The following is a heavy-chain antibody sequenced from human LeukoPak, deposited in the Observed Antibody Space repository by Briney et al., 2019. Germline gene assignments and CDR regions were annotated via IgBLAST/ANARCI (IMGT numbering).Heavy chain of an antibody. CDR1: GLTLSGHW. V-gene: IGHV3-7*01. CDR2: INQGGSDK. CDR3: TRDRSRAEDD. D-gene: IGHD1-14*01. Sequence: GGSLRLSCAASGLTLSGHWMSWVRQPPGKGLEWVATINQGGSDKHYVDSVKGRFTISRANANTLLYLQMNSLRGEDPAVYSCTRDRSRAEDDWGQGTPVTVSS. J-gene: IGHJ4*02.